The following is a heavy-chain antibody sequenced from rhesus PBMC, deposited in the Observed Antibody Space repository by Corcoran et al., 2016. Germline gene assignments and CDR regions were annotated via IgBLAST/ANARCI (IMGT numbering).Heavy chain of an antibody. D-gene: IGHD6-13*01. J-gene: IGHJ4*01. V-gene: IGHV4-99*01. Sequence: QVQLQESGPGLVKPSETLSLTCAVSGYSISSGYYWGWLRQPPGKGLEYIGYISGSSGSTYYNPSLNSRVTISKDSSKNQFSLKLSSVTAADTAVDYCARRYSSWSTAYFDYWGQGVLVTVSS. CDR3: ARRYSSWSTAYFDY. CDR1: GYSISSGYY. CDR2: ISGSSGST.